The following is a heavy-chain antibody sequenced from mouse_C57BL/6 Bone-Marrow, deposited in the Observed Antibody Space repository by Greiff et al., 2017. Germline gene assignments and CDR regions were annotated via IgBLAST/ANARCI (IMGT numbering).Heavy chain of an antibody. Sequence: QVQLQQPGAELVMPGASVKLSCKASGYTFTSYWMHWVKQRPGQGLEWIGEIDPSDSYTNYNQKFKGKSTLTVDKSSSTAYMQLSSLTSEYSAVYYCASERYRLDFDVWGRGTTVTVTA. J-gene: IGHJ1*03. V-gene: IGHV1-69*01. CDR1: GYTFTSYW. D-gene: IGHD2-14*01. CDR3: ASERYRLDFDV. CDR2: IDPSDSYT.